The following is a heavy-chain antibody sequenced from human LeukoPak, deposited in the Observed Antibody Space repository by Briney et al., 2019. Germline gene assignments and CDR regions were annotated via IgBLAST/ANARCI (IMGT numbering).Heavy chain of an antibody. J-gene: IGHJ6*02. D-gene: IGHD3-22*01. V-gene: IGHV1-69*13. Sequence: SVKVSCKASGGTFSSYAISWVRQAPGQGLEWMGGIIPIFGTANYAQKFQGRVTITADESTSTAYMELSSLRSEDTAVYYRARDENYYDSSGYRLYYGMDVWGQGTTVTVSS. CDR2: IIPIFGTA. CDR1: GGTFSSYA. CDR3: ARDENYYDSSGYRLYYGMDV.